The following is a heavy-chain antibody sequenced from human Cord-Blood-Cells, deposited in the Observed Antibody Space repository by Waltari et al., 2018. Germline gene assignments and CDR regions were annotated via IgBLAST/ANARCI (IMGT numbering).Heavy chain of an antibody. D-gene: IGHD4-17*01. Sequence: QLQLQESGSGLVKPSQTLSLTCAVSGGSISSGGYSWSWIRQPPGKGLEWIGYIYHSGSTNYNRSRKSRVTISVDRSKNQFSLKLSSVTSADTAVYYCAAFLYGDYNFDYWGQGTLVTVSS. CDR3: AAFLYGDYNFDY. V-gene: IGHV4-30-2*01. CDR2: IYHSGST. CDR1: GGSISSGGYS. J-gene: IGHJ4*02.